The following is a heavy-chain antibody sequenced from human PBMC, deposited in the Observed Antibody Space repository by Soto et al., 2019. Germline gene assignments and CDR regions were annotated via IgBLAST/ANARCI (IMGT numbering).Heavy chain of an antibody. Sequence: QVQLVESGGGVVQPGRSLRLSCAASGFIFSSYGMQWVRQAPGKGLEWVALISYDGSNKYYADSVQGRFTISRDNSKNTAYLQMNSLRAEDTAVYYCAKDFFYNWNYAAFDYWGQGTLVTVSS. J-gene: IGHJ4*02. V-gene: IGHV3-30*18. D-gene: IGHD1-1*01. CDR3: AKDFFYNWNYAAFDY. CDR1: GFIFSSYG. CDR2: ISYDGSNK.